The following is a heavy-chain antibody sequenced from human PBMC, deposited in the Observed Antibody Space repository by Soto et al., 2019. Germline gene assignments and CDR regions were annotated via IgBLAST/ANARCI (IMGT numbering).Heavy chain of an antibody. CDR3: TRVLGYTFEPGKTRYYAMDV. CDR1: GGTFSKDA. Sequence: QVQLVQSGAEVKKPGSSVTVSCKTSGGTFSKDAINWVRQAPGQGLEWMGLLIPVFGSPIYAQKFQGRIRITADESTSTAFMDLSSLSSGDTAVYYCTRVLGYTFEPGKTRYYAMDVWGQGTTVSVSS. V-gene: IGHV1-69*01. CDR2: LIPVFGSP. D-gene: IGHD5-18*01. J-gene: IGHJ6*02.